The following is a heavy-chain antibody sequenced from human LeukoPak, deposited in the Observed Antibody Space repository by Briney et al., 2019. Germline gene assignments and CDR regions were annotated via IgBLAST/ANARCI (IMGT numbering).Heavy chain of an antibody. CDR1: GYTFTSYG. CDR3: ARGDRSGYCFLDS. CDR2: ISVYNGNT. Sequence: ASVKVSCKASGYTFTSYGISWVRQAPGQGLEWMGWISVYNGNTDYAQKFQGRVTMTTDTSTITAYMELRSRRSDDTAVYYCARGDRSGYCFLDSWGQGTLVTVSS. D-gene: IGHD3-22*01. V-gene: IGHV1-18*01. J-gene: IGHJ4*02.